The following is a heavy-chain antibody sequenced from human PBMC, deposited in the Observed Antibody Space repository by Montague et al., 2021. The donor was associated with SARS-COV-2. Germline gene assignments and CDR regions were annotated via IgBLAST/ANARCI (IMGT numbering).Heavy chain of an antibody. V-gene: IGHV4-61*02. CDR2: IYTTGST. Sequence: TLSLTCTVSGGSISSGDYYWSWSRQPAGRTLEWIGRIYTTGSTSYNPSLKSRVTIAVDTSKNQFSLKLSCVTAADTAVYYCATGAWGTGTGFFDNWGPGTLATVSS. CDR1: GGSISSGDYY. CDR3: ATGAWGTGTGFFDN. J-gene: IGHJ4*02. D-gene: IGHD3-16*01.